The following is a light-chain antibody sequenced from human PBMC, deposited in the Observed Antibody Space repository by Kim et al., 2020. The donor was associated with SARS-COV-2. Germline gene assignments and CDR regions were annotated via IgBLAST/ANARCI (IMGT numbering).Light chain of an antibody. J-gene: IGLJ2*01. Sequence: GKKVTIHCSGSSYNNGENYVCWYQQVPGAAPKLLIYEKNKRPSGIPDRFCGSKSGKAARLGITGLQTGDEADYYCGTWDSSLSAVVFGGG. CDR3: GTWDSSLSAVV. CDR1: SYNNGENY. V-gene: IGLV1-51*01. CDR2: EKN.